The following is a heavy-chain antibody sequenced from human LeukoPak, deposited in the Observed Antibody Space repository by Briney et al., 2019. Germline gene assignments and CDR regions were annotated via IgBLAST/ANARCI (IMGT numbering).Heavy chain of an antibody. CDR1: GFTFSRYG. D-gene: IGHD3-10*01. J-gene: IGHJ4*02. V-gene: IGHV3-30*02. Sequence: PGGSLRLSCAGTGFTFSRYGLHWVRQAPGKGLEWVAYIHHDGTKQWYADSVTGRFTISRDNSKNTLYLQMNSVRAEDTAVYYCARDLGLQWGQGTLVTVSS. CDR3: ARDLGLQ. CDR2: IHHDGTKQ.